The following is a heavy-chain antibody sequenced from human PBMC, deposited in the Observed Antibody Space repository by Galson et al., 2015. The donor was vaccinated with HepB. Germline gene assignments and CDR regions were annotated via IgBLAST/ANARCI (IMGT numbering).Heavy chain of an antibody. Sequence: SLRLSCAASGFTFNNYAMTWVRQAPGKGLEWVSLISATGGATYYADFVKGRFTISRDNSKNTLYLQMNSLRAEDTAVYYCARDWKPYSSTARDYWGQGTLVTVSS. J-gene: IGHJ4*02. D-gene: IGHD6-13*01. CDR1: GFTFNNYA. V-gene: IGHV3-23*01. CDR3: ARDWKPYSSTARDY. CDR2: ISATGGAT.